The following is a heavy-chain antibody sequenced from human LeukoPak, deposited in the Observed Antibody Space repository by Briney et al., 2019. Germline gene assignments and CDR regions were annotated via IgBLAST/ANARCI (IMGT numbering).Heavy chain of an antibody. CDR1: GGSIGSYY. CDR2: IYYSGST. J-gene: IGHJ4*02. CDR3: ATGRSGWSFDY. V-gene: IGHV4-59*01. Sequence: PSETLSLTCSVSGGSIGSYYWSWIRQPPGKGLEWIGYIYYSGSTNYNPSLKSRVTISVDTSKNQFSLKLSSVTAADTAVYYCATGRSGWSFDYWGQGTLVTVSS. D-gene: IGHD6-19*01.